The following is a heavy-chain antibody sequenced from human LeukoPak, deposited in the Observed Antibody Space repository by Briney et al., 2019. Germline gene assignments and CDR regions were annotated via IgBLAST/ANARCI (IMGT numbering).Heavy chain of an antibody. CDR3: AKVSGHYYFDY. CDR2: ISWNSGSI. J-gene: IGHJ4*02. Sequence: PGGSLRLSCAASGFTFDDYAMHWVRQAPGKGLEWVPGISWNSGSIGYADSVKGRFTISRDNAKNSLYLQMNSLRAEDMALYYCAKVSGHYYFDYWGQGTLVTVSS. D-gene: IGHD6-25*01. CDR1: GFTFDDYA. V-gene: IGHV3-9*03.